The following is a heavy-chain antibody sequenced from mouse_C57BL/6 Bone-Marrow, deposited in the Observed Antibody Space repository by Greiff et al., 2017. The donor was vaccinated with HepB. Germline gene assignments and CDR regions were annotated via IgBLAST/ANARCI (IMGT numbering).Heavy chain of an antibody. V-gene: IGHV1-74*01. CDR3: AMGDYSNLYYYAMDY. CDR2: IHPSDSDT. D-gene: IGHD2-5*01. CDR1: GYTFTSYW. J-gene: IGHJ4*01. Sequence: QVQLKQPGAELVKPGASVKVSCKASGYTFTSYWMHWVKQRPGQGLEWIGRIHPSDSDTNYNQKFKGKATLTVDKSSSTAYMQLSSLTSEDSAVYYCAMGDYSNLYYYAMDYWGQGTSVTVSS.